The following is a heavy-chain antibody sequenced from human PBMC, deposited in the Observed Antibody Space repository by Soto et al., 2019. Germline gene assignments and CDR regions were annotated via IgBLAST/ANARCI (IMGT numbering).Heavy chain of an antibody. CDR2: ISGSGGST. CDR3: AKVEHYYYGMDV. J-gene: IGHJ6*02. Sequence: PGGSLRLSCAASGFAFSSYAMSWVRQAPGKGLEWVSAISGSGGSTYYADSVKGRFTISRDNSKNTLYLQMNSLRAEDTAVYYCAKVEHYYYGMDVWGQGTTVTVSS. CDR1: GFAFSSYA. V-gene: IGHV3-23*01.